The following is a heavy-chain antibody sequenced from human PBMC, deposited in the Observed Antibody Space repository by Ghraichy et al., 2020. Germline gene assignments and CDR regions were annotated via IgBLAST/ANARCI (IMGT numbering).Heavy chain of an antibody. CDR1: GFTFSSYA. V-gene: IGHV3-23*01. Sequence: GGSLRLSCAASGFTFSSYAMSWVRQAPGKGLEWVSAISGSGGSTYYADSVKGRFTISRDNSKNTLYLQMNSLRAEDTAVYYCANLLIIMITFGGVNGFDYWGQGTLVTVSS. CDR2: ISGSGGST. CDR3: ANLLIIMITFGGVNGFDY. J-gene: IGHJ4*02. D-gene: IGHD3-16*01.